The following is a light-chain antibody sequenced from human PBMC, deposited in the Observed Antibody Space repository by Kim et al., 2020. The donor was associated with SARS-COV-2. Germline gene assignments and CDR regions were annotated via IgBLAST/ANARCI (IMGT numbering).Light chain of an antibody. CDR3: SSWASTTSYV. Sequence: QSALTQPASVSGSPGQSITISCTGTRLDVGGYNYVSWYQQHPGKAPKLMIYDVHNRPTGVSDRFSGSKSGNTASLTISGLQAEDEADYYCSSWASTTSYVFGTGTKLTVL. CDR1: RLDVGGYNY. CDR2: DVH. J-gene: IGLJ1*01. V-gene: IGLV2-14*03.